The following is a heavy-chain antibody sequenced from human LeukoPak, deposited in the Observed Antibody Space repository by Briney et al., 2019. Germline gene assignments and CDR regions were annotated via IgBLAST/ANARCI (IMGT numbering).Heavy chain of an antibody. CDR2: IRSDGTA. J-gene: IGHJ4*02. CDR3: ARDGSYKLDY. V-gene: IGHV3-74*01. D-gene: IGHD1-26*01. CDR1: GLTFSSAW. Sequence: GGSLRLSGAASGLTFSSAWMHWVRQTPGKRLVWISRIRSDGTATYADSVRGRFTISRDNAKNTLYLQMNNLRADDTGIYYCARDGSYKLDYWGQGALVTVSS.